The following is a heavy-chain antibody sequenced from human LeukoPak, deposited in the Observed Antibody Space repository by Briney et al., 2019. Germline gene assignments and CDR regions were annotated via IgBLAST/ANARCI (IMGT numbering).Heavy chain of an antibody. CDR2: IYYSGST. V-gene: IGHV4-59*08. CDR3: ARRDYYRSGSFV. Sequence: SETLSLTCTVSGGSISSYYWNWIRQPPGKGLEWIGYIYYSGSTNYNPSLKSRVTISVDTSKNQFSLKLSSVTAADTAVYYCARRDYYRSGSFVWGKGTTVTVSS. CDR1: GGSISSYY. J-gene: IGHJ6*04. D-gene: IGHD3-10*01.